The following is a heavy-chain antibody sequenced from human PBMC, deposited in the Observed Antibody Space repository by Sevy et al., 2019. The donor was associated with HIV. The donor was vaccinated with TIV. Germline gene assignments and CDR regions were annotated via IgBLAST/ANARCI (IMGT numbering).Heavy chain of an antibody. D-gene: IGHD5-18*01. CDR1: GYTFTSYG. J-gene: IGHJ4*02. V-gene: IGHV1-18*01. Sequence: ASVKVSCKASGYTFTSYGISWVRQAPGQGLEWMGWISAYNGNTNYAQKLQGRVTMTTDTSTSTAYMELRSLRSDDTAGYYCAREYSYGYYFDYWGQGTLVTVSS. CDR2: ISAYNGNT. CDR3: AREYSYGYYFDY.